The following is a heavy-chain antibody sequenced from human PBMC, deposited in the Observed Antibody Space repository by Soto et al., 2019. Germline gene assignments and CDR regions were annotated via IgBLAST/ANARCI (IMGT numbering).Heavy chain of an antibody. J-gene: IGHJ2*01. CDR3: ARGRRWLVPSYFDL. Sequence: KTSETLSLTCAVYGGSFSGYYWSWIRQPPGKGLEWIGEINHSGSTNYNPSLKSRVTISVDTSKNQFSLKLSSVTAADTAVYYCARGRRWLVPSYFDLWGRGXLVTVSS. CDR1: GGSFSGYY. D-gene: IGHD6-19*01. V-gene: IGHV4-34*01. CDR2: INHSGST.